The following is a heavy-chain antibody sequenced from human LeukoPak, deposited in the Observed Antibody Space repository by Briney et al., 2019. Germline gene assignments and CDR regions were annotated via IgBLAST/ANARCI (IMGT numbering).Heavy chain of an antibody. Sequence: PGGSLRLSCAASGFTFGSYSMNWVRQAPGKGLEWISYISSGSRTIYYADSVEGRFTVSRDNAKNSLYLQMRSLRAEDTAVYYCARESMTGHRDFDYWGQGTLVTVSS. V-gene: IGHV3-48*01. CDR1: GFTFGSYS. J-gene: IGHJ4*02. CDR3: ARESMTGHRDFDY. D-gene: IGHD3-9*01. CDR2: ISSGSRTI.